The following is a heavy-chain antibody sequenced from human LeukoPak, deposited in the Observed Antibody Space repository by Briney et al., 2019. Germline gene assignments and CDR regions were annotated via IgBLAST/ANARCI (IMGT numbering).Heavy chain of an antibody. CDR1: GFTFSSYW. Sequence: PGGSLRLSCAASGFTFSSYWMSWVRQAPGKGLEWVANIKQDGSEKYYVDSVKGRFTISRDNAKNSLYLQMNSLRAEDTAVYYCARLGRGYGSGSYYMSYWGQGTLVTVSS. J-gene: IGHJ4*02. CDR2: IKQDGSEK. CDR3: ARLGRGYGSGSYYMSY. V-gene: IGHV3-7*01. D-gene: IGHD3-10*01.